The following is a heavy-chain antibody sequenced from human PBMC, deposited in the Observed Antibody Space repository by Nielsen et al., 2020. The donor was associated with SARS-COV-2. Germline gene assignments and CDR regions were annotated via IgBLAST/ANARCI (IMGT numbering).Heavy chain of an antibody. CDR3: TIRGGYHDY. D-gene: IGHD3-22*01. Sequence: GESLKISCAASGFTFSSYAMSWVRQAPGKGLEWVSAISGSGGSTYYADSVKGRFTISRDNSKNTLYLQMNSLKTEDTAVYYCTIRGGYHDYWGQGTLVTVSS. CDR2: ISGSGGST. CDR1: GFTFSSYA. V-gene: IGHV3-23*01. J-gene: IGHJ4*02.